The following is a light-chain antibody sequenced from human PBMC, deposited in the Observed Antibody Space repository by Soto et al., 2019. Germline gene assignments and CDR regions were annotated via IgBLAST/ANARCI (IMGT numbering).Light chain of an antibody. Sequence: IQMTQSPSSLSACVGDRVTITCRASQSISTWLAWYQQTPAKAPKLLIYDASSLESGVPSRFSGSGSGTEFTLTISSLQPDDFATYYCQQYNSYSLTFGGGTKVDI. CDR2: DAS. CDR1: QSISTW. CDR3: QQYNSYSLT. V-gene: IGKV1-5*01. J-gene: IGKJ4*01.